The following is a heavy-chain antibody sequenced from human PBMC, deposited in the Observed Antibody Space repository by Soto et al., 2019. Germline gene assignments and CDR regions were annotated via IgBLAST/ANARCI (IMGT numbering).Heavy chain of an antibody. V-gene: IGHV4-30-4*01. D-gene: IGHD4-17*01. CDR3: ASAPYGNYFDY. Sequence: QVQLQESGPGLVKPSQTLSLTCTVSGGSISSGDYYWSWIRQPPGKGLEWIGYVYSSGSTYYNPSIKSRVTVAVDTSKNQFSLKLSSVTAADPAVYYCASAPYGNYFDYWGQGTLVTVSS. CDR2: VYSSGST. J-gene: IGHJ4*02. CDR1: GGSISSGDYY.